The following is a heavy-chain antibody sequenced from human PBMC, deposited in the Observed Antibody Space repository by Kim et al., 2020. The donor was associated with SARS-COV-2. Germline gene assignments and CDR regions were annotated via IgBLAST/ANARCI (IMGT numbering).Heavy chain of an antibody. CDR2: ISSSSSYI. D-gene: IGHD3-3*01. CDR3: ARDRSPDFWKGGYYYGMDV. Sequence: GGSLRLSCAASGFTFSSYSMNWVRQAPGKGLEWVSSISSSSSYIYYADSVKGRFTISRDNAKNSLYLQMNSLRAEDTAVYYCARDRSPDFWKGGYYYGMDVWGQGTTVTVSS. V-gene: IGHV3-21*01. CDR1: GFTFSSYS. J-gene: IGHJ6*02.